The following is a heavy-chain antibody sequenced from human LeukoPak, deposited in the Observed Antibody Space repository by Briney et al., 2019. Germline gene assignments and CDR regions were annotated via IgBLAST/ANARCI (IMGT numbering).Heavy chain of an antibody. CDR2: ISFSGNSI. V-gene: IGHV3-48*03. D-gene: IGHD2-2*01. CDR3: ARDRCCSTTSCSPTGLAY. J-gene: IGHJ4*02. Sequence: GGSLRLSCAASGFSFSSYEMNWVRQAPGKGLEWVSYISFSGNSIYYADSVKGRFTISRDNAKNSLYLQMNSLRAEDTAVYYCARDRCCSTTSCSPTGLAYWGQGTLVTVSS. CDR1: GFSFSSYE.